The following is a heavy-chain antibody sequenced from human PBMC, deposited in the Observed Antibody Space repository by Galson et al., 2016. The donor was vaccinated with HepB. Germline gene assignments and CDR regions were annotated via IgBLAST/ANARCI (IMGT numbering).Heavy chain of an antibody. Sequence: SLRLSCAASGFIFSSYVMHWVRQAPGKGLEWVASISSGSSYIYYADSLKGRFTISRDDASDSLYLQMSSLTVEDTAIYYCARADLKLEPAGFDLWGPGTLVTVSS. CDR3: ARADLKLEPAGFDL. J-gene: IGHJ3*01. D-gene: IGHD1-1*01. CDR1: GFIFSSYV. V-gene: IGHV3-21*01. CDR2: ISSGSSYI.